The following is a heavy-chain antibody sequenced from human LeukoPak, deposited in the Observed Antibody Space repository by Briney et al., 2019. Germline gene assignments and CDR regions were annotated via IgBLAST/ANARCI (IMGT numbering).Heavy chain of an antibody. D-gene: IGHD3-22*01. V-gene: IGHV3-33*01. Sequence: QAGGSLRLSCAASGFTFSSYGMHWVRQAPGKGLEWVAVILSDGSKEFYTDSVKGRFTISRDNSKNTLYLQMNSLRAEDTAVYYCMRDDDRPDIGLDYWGQGTLVTVSS. CDR2: ILSDGSKE. CDR3: MRDDDRPDIGLDY. J-gene: IGHJ4*02. CDR1: GFTFSSYG.